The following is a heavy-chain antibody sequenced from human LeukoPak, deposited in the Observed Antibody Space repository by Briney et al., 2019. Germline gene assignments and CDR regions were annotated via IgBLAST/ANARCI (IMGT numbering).Heavy chain of an antibody. D-gene: IGHD1-1*01. CDR1: GFTFTSIA. CDR2: IRGTGDST. V-gene: IGHV3-23*01. Sequence: GGSLRLSCAASGFTFTSIAMTWVRQAPGKGLEWVSTIRGTGDSTHYADSVKDRFIISRDKSKNMLYLQMNGLRAEDTAIYYCAKGQELDDGVFDSWGQGTLVTVSS. CDR3: AKGQELDDGVFDS. J-gene: IGHJ4*02.